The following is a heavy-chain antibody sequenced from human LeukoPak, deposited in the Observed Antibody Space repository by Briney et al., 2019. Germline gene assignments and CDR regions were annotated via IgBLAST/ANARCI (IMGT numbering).Heavy chain of an antibody. V-gene: IGHV1-2*02. J-gene: IGHJ5*02. CDR3: ARVGIRGNNLSSWFDP. Sequence: ASVKVSCKASGYTFTGYYMHWVRQAPGQGLEWMGWINPNSGGTNYAQKFQGRVTMTRDTSISTAYMELSRLRSDDTAVYYCARVGIRGNNLSSWFDPWGQGTLVTVSS. D-gene: IGHD3-16*01. CDR1: GYTFTGYY. CDR2: INPNSGGT.